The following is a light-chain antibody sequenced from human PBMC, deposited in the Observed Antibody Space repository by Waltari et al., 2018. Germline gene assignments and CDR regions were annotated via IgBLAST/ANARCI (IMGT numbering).Light chain of an antibody. Sequence: QLVLTQSPSASASLGASVKLTCTLSSGHSNNIIAWLQQQPEKGPRYWMKVNSDGSHSKGDEIPARFSGSSSGAERYLTISSLQSEDEADYYCQSGGHGTWVFGGGTKLTVL. CDR2: VNSDGSH. CDR3: QSGGHGTWV. CDR1: SGHSNNI. V-gene: IGLV4-69*01. J-gene: IGLJ3*02.